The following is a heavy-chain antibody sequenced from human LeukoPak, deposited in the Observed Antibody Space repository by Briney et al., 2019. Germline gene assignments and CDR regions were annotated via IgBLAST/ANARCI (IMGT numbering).Heavy chain of an antibody. V-gene: IGHV3-74*01. CDR3: AREKQTTVVTPDPARQPLDY. CDR2: IKTDGTRT. J-gene: IGHJ4*02. CDR1: GFTFSRYW. D-gene: IGHD4-23*01. Sequence: PGGSLRLSCAASGFTFSRYWMHWVRQAPGKGLVWVSRIKTDGTRTSYADSVKGRFSVSRDNAKNTLYLQMNSLRAEDTAVYYCAREKQTTVVTPDPARQPLDYWGQGTLVTVSS.